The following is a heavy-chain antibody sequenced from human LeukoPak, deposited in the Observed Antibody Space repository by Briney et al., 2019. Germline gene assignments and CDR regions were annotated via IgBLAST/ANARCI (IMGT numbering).Heavy chain of an antibody. D-gene: IGHD6-13*01. CDR1: GFTFSSYA. Sequence: GGSLRLSCAASGFTFSSYAMHWVRQAPGKGLEWVAVISYDGSNKYYADSVKGRFTISRDNSKNTLYLQMNSLRAEDTAVYYCARDGSYSSSWYSTPRYWGQGTLVTVSS. CDR3: ARDGSYSSSWYSTPRY. J-gene: IGHJ4*02. V-gene: IGHV3-30-3*01. CDR2: ISYDGSNK.